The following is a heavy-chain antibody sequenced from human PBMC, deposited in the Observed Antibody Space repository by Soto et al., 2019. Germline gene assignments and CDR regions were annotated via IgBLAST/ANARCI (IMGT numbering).Heavy chain of an antibody. D-gene: IGHD3-10*01. Sequence: EVQLVESGGGLVQPGGSLRLCCAASGFTFGSYCMSWVRQAPGKGLEWVANIKQDGREKYHVDSVKGRFTISSDNSINSLCLQMDSLRAEDTAVYYCVRHYYGSRSYWFDHWGQGTLVTVSS. V-gene: IGHV3-7*01. J-gene: IGHJ5*02. CDR2: IKQDGREK. CDR3: VRHYYGSRSYWFDH. CDR1: GFTFGSYC.